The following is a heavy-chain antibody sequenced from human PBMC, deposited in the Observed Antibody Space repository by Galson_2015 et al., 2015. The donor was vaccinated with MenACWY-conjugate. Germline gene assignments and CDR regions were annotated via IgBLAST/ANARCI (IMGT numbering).Heavy chain of an antibody. CDR2: IDPSDSYT. CDR3: ARRSGNYDILTGYYYYYGMDV. V-gene: IGHV5-10-1*01. Sequence: QSGAEVKKPGESLKVSCKGSGYSFTSYWIGWVRRMPGKGLEWMGRIDPSDSYTNYSPSFQGHVTISADKSISTAYLQWSSLKASDAAMYYCARRSGNYDILTGYYYYYGMDVWGQGTTVTVSS. CDR1: GYSFTSYW. D-gene: IGHD3-9*01. J-gene: IGHJ6*02.